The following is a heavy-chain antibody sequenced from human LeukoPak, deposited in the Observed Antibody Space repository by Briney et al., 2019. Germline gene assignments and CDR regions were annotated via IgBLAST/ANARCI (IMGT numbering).Heavy chain of an antibody. J-gene: IGHJ6*03. V-gene: IGHV3-30*02. D-gene: IGHD3-16*01. CDR2: IRYDGSSE. CDR3: ATSLSGWGTYYYMDV. Sequence: QTGGSLRLSCAASGFTFSSYGMHWVCQAPGKGLEWVAFIRYDGSSEYYADSVKGRFTISRDNAKNSLYLHMNSLRAEDTGVYHCATSLSGWGTYYYMDVWGKGTTVTISS. CDR1: GFTFSSYG.